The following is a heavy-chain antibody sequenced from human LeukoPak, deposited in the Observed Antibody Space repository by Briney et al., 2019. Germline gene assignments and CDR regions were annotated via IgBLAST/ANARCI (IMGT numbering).Heavy chain of an antibody. Sequence: GSLRLSCAASGFTFAGYAMSWVRQAPGKGLEWVSSIQGTDYTTYYADSVKGRFTVSRDNSKNTLYLQMNSLKAEDTALYYCAKERSSAIDYWGQGTLVTVSS. D-gene: IGHD2-15*01. J-gene: IGHJ4*02. CDR2: IQGTDYTT. CDR1: GFTFAGYA. CDR3: AKERSSAIDY. V-gene: IGHV3-23*01.